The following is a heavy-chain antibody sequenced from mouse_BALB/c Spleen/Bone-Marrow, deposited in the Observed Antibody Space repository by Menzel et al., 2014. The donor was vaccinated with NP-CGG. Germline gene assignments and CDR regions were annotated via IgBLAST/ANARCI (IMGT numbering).Heavy chain of an antibody. V-gene: IGHV2-9*02. J-gene: IGHJ1*01. CDR1: GSSLTSYG. D-gene: IGHD2-2*01. Sequence: VKLQESGPGLVAPSQSLSITCTVSGSSLTSYGVHWVRQPPGKGLEWLGVIWAGGSTNYNSALMSRLSISKDNSKSQVFLKMNSLQTDDTAMYYCARDSGYDWYFDVWGAGTTVTVSS. CDR2: IWAGGST. CDR3: ARDSGYDWYFDV.